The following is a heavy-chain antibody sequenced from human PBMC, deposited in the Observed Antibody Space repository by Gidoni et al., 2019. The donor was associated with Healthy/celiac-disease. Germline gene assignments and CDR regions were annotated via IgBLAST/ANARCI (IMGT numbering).Heavy chain of an antibody. V-gene: IGHV1-69*08. CDR2: IIPILGIA. CDR3: AREDHEYQLPFDY. CDR1: GGTFSSYT. D-gene: IGHD2-2*01. J-gene: IGHJ4*02. Sequence: QVQLVQSGAEVKKPGSSVKVSCKASGGTFSSYTISWVRQAPGQGLEWMGRIIPILGIANYAQKFQGRVTITADKSTSTAYMELSSLRSEDTAVYYCAREDHEYQLPFDYWGQGTLVTVSS.